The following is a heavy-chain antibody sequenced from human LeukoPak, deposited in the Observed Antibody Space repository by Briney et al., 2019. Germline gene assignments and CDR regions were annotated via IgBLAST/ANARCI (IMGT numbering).Heavy chain of an antibody. Sequence: ASVKVSCKASGYIFTGYYIHWVRQAPGQGLEWMGWINPNSGGADSAQQFQGRVTLTGDTAISTAYMTLSRLRFDDTAFYYCARGPPEYCSGGTCYSGRNWLDPWGQGTLVTVSS. D-gene: IGHD2-15*01. V-gene: IGHV1-2*02. CDR2: INPNSGGA. J-gene: IGHJ5*02. CDR1: GYIFTGYY. CDR3: ARGPPEYCSGGTCYSGRNWLDP.